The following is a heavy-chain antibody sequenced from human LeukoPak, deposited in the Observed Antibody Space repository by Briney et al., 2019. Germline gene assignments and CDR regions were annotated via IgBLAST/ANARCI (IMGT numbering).Heavy chain of an antibody. CDR1: GGSISSYY. J-gene: IGHJ3*02. CDR2: IYYSGTT. D-gene: IGHD3-22*01. V-gene: IGHV4-59*04. Sequence: SETLSLTCTVSGGSISSYYWSWIRQPPGKGLEWIGTIYYSGTTYYNPSLKSRVTISVDTSRNQFSLKLSSVTATDTAVYYCARMIGDDAFDIWGQGTMVTVSS. CDR3: ARMIGDDAFDI.